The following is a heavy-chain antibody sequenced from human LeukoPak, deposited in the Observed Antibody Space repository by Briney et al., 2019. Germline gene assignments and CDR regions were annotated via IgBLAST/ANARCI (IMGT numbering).Heavy chain of an antibody. CDR1: GGSFSGYY. Sequence: SETLSLTCAVYGGSFSGYYWSWIRQPPGKGLEWIGEINHSGSTNYNPSLKSRVTISVDTSKNQFSLKLSSVTAADTAVYYCARMHLGRITMIVVVRNAFDTWGQGTMVTVSS. CDR3: ARMHLGRITMIVVVRNAFDT. J-gene: IGHJ3*02. D-gene: IGHD3-22*01. V-gene: IGHV4-34*01. CDR2: INHSGST.